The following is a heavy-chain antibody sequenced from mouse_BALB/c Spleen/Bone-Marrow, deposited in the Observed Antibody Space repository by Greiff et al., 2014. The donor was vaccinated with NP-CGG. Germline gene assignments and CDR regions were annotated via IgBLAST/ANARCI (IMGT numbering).Heavy chain of an antibody. CDR1: GYTFTNSW. V-gene: IGHV1S130*01. J-gene: IGHJ2*01. D-gene: IGHD2-14*01. CDR2: IHPNSGNT. CDR3: SRHHRYAYYFDY. Sequence: VQLQQSGSVLVRPGASVKLSCKASGYTFTNSWMHWAKQRPGQGLEWIGEIHPNSGNTNYNENFEGKATLTVDTSSTTAYEDLSSLTSEDSAVYYCSRHHRYAYYFDYWGQGTALTVSS.